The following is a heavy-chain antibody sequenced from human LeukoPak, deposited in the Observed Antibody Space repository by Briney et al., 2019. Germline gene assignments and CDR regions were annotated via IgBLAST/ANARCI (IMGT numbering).Heavy chain of an antibody. CDR1: GFTFSSYA. D-gene: IGHD6-19*01. CDR2: ISYDGSNK. V-gene: IGHV3-30-3*01. Sequence: GGSLRLSCAASGFTFSSYAMHWVRQAPGKGLEWVAVISYDGSNKYYADSVKGRFTISRDNSKNTLYLQTNSLRAEDTAVYYCASTGYSSGWGQGTLVTVSS. J-gene: IGHJ4*02. CDR3: ASTGYSSG.